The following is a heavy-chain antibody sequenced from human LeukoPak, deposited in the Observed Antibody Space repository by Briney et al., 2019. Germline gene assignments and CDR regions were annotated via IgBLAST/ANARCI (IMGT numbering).Heavy chain of an antibody. CDR3: ARERSTVAPPHPFDY. D-gene: IGHD4-23*01. J-gene: IGHJ4*02. CDR2: IWYDGSNK. CDR1: GFTFSSYG. V-gene: IGHV3-33*01. Sequence: RSLRLSCAASGFTFSSYGMHWVRQAPGKGLEWVAVIWYDGSNKYYADSVKGRFTISRDNSKNTLYLQMNSLRAEDTAVYYCARERSTVAPPHPFDYWGQGTLVTVSS.